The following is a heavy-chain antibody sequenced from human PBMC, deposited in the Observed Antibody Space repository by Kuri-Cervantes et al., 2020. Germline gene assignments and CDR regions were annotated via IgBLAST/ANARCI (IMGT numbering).Heavy chain of an antibody. CDR1: GFTFDDYG. D-gene: IGHD3-10*01. V-gene: IGHV3-9*01. CDR3: AKDLGISGFGNNYFDY. Sequence: SLKISCVGSGFTFDDYGMHWVRQAPGKGLEWVSGISWNSGSIGYADSVKGRFTISRDNAKNSLYLQMNSLRAEDTALYYCAKDLGISGFGNNYFDYWGQGTLVTVSS. CDR2: ISWNSGSI. J-gene: IGHJ4*02.